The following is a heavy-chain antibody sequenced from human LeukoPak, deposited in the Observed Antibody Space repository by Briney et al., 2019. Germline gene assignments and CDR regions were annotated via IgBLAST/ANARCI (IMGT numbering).Heavy chain of an antibody. D-gene: IGHD6-19*01. Sequence: GGSLRLSCAASGFTFSSYWMSWVRQAPGKGLEWVANIKQDGSEKYYVESVKGRFTISRDNAKNSLYLQMNSLRAEDTAVYYCATSNSGWYYFEYWGQGTLVTVSS. V-gene: IGHV3-7*01. CDR3: ATSNSGWYYFEY. CDR2: IKQDGSEK. CDR1: GFTFSSYW. J-gene: IGHJ4*02.